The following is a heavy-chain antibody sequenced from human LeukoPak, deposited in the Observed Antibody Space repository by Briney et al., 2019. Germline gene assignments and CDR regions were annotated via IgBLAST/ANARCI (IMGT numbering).Heavy chain of an antibody. V-gene: IGHV1-18*01. D-gene: IGHD2-15*01. J-gene: IGHJ4*02. CDR1: GYTFIIYG. CDR3: ARDVRVRGGNPYYFDY. CDR2: ISVYNGNT. Sequence: GASVTVSFKASGYTFIIYGISWVRQAPGQGLEWMGWISVYNGNTNYAQKLQGRVTMTTDTSTSTAYMELRSLRSDDTAVYYCARDVRVRGGNPYYFDYWGQGTLVTVSS.